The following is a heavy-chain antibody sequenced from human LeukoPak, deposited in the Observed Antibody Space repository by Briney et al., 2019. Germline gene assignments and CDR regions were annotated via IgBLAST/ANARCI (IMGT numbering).Heavy chain of an antibody. CDR3: ARVEYCGGDCFSPSRADYFLH. J-gene: IGHJ1*01. V-gene: IGHV3-7*02. CDR1: GFTFSNYW. CDR2: INQDGSEK. Sequence: GGSLRLSCAASGFTFSNYWMSWVRQAPGKGLEWVADINQDGSEKSYVDSVKGRFTISRDNAKNSLYLQMNSLRAEDTAVFYCARVEYCGGDCFSPSRADYFLHWGQGTLVTVSS. D-gene: IGHD2-21*01.